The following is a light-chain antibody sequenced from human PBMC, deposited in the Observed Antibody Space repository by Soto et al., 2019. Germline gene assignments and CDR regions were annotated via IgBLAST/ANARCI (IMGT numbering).Light chain of an antibody. CDR2: EVS. Sequence: QSVLTQPASVSGSPGQSITISCTGTSSDVGGYNYVSWYQQHPGKAPKLMIYEVSNRPSGVSNRFSGSKSGNTASLTISGLQAEDEAYYYCSSYTSSTFYVFGTGTKVTVL. CDR3: SSYTSSTFYV. V-gene: IGLV2-14*01. CDR1: SSDVGGYNY. J-gene: IGLJ1*01.